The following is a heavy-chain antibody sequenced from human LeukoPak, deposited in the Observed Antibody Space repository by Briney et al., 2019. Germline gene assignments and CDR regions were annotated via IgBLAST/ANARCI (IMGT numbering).Heavy chain of an antibody. Sequence: GGSLRLSCAASGVTFSIYSINWVRQAPGKGLEWVSSISSSSSSISYADSVKGRFTISRDNAKNSLYLQMNSLRAEDTAVYYCAKDSGPAYCSSTSCYAPYYYYYMDVWGKGTTVTVSS. CDR1: GVTFSIYS. CDR2: ISSSSSSI. V-gene: IGHV3-21*01. J-gene: IGHJ6*03. D-gene: IGHD2-2*01. CDR3: AKDSGPAYCSSTSCYAPYYYYYMDV.